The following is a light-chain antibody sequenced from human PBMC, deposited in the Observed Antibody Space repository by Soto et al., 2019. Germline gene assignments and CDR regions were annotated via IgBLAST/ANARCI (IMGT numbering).Light chain of an antibody. CDR3: QKYNSYSPWT. Sequence: DIQVMQSPSTLSASVGDRVTLRCRASQSVNKWLAWFQQKPGKVPKLLIFDASTLQTGVPSRFGGGGSGTEFTLTISGLQPDDLATYYCQKYNSYSPWTVGTGSKVDIK. CDR1: QSVNKW. V-gene: IGKV1-5*01. CDR2: DAS. J-gene: IGKJ1*01.